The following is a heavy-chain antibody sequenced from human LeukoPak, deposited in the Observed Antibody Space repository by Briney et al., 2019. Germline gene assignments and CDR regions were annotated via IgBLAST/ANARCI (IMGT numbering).Heavy chain of an antibody. J-gene: IGHJ4*02. V-gene: IGHV1-2*02. CDR3: TRGLRREQQLLRAFDD. D-gene: IGHD6-13*01. CDR1: GYTFTGYY. Sequence: ASVKVSCKASGYTFTGYYMHWVRQAPGQGLEWMGWINPDSGGTNYAQKFQGRVTMTRDTSISTAYMELSSLRSEDTAVYYCTRGLRREQQLLRAFDDWGQGTLVTVSS. CDR2: INPDSGGT.